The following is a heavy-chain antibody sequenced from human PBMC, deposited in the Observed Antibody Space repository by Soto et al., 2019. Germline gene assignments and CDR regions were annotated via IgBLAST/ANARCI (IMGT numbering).Heavy chain of an antibody. Sequence: PSETLSLTCAVYGGSFSGYYWSWIRQPPGKGLEWIGEINHSGSTNYNPSLKSRVTISVDTSKNQFSLKLSSVTAADTAVYYCARTRYRRYFDYWGQGTLVTVSS. V-gene: IGHV4-34*01. CDR3: ARTRYRRYFDY. J-gene: IGHJ4*02. CDR2: INHSGST. CDR1: GGSFSGYY. D-gene: IGHD2-15*01.